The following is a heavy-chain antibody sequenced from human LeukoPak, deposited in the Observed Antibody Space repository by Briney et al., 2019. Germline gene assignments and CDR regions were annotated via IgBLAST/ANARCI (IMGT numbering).Heavy chain of an antibody. D-gene: IGHD3-22*01. V-gene: IGHV1-18*01. CDR3: ARVSYYYDSSGYSQDFDY. J-gene: IGHJ4*02. CDR2: ISAYNGNT. CDR1: GYTFTSYG. Sequence: GASVKVSCKASGYTFTSYGISWVRQAPGQGLEWMGWISAYNGNTNYAQKLQGRVTTTTDTSTSTAYMELRSLRSDDTAVYYCARVSYYYDSSGYSQDFDYWGQGTLVTVSS.